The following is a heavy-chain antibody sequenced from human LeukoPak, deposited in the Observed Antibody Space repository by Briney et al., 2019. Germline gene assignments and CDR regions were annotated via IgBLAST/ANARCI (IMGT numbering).Heavy chain of an antibody. D-gene: IGHD5-12*01. CDR3: ARGLVLATDDAFDI. Sequence: SETLSLTCSVSGASIRSYFWSWIRHSPGKGLEWIGYVYDNDISNFNPSLESRVTILVDRSKSQFSLKLRSVTAADTAVYYSARGLVLATDDAFDIWGPGTMVTVSS. V-gene: IGHV4-59*01. CDR2: VYDNDIS. CDR1: GASIRSYF. J-gene: IGHJ3*02.